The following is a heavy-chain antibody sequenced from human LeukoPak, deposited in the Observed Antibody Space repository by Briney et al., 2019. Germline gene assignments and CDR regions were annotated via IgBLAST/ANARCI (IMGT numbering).Heavy chain of an antibody. CDR2: ISSSGSTI. D-gene: IGHD6-19*01. CDR3: ARDASVAGSDY. J-gene: IGHJ4*02. Sequence: GGSLRLSCAASGFTFSSYGMNWVRQAPGKGPEWVSYISSSGSTIYYADSVKGRFTISRDNAKNSLYLQMNSLRAEDTAVYYCARDASVAGSDYWGQGTLVTVSS. CDR1: GFTFSSYG. V-gene: IGHV3-48*04.